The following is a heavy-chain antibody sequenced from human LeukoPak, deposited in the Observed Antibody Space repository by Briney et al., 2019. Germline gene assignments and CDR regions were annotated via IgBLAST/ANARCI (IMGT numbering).Heavy chain of an antibody. CDR3: ARGGYCSGGSCYPPPIHFDY. J-gene: IGHJ4*02. CDR1: GFTFSDYY. CDR2: ISSSGSTI. D-gene: IGHD2-15*01. Sequence: GGSLRLSCAASGFTFSDYYMSWIRQAPGKGLEWVSYISSSGSTIYYADSVKGRFTISRDNAKNSLYLQMNSLRAEDTAVYYCARGGYCSGGSCYPPPIHFDYWGQGTLVTVSS. V-gene: IGHV3-11*01.